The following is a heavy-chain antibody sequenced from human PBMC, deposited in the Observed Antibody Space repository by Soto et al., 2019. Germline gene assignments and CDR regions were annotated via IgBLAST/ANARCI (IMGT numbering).Heavy chain of an antibody. V-gene: IGHV3-30*18. Sequence: GSLRLSCAASGFTFSSYGMHWVRQAPGKGLEWVTVISKDGSNKYYVDSAKGRFTISRDNSKNTLNLQMNSLRAEDAAVYYCAKDIGIGGSYYVVDYWGQGTLVTVSS. CDR2: ISKDGSNK. D-gene: IGHD1-26*01. CDR3: AKDIGIGGSYYVVDY. CDR1: GFTFSSYG. J-gene: IGHJ4*02.